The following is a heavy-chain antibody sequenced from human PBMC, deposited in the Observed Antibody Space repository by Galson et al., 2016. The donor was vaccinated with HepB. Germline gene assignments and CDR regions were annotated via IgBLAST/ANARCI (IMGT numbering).Heavy chain of an antibody. CDR1: GGSIGRGDYY. D-gene: IGHD6-6*01. CDR3: SRPPSSIAAASDAFDP. J-gene: IGHJ3*01. V-gene: IGHV4-39*01. CDR2: IDNTGNT. Sequence: ETLSPTCAVSGGSIGRGDYYGRWIRQPPGKGLEWIGSIDNTGNTYYNPSLKSRVTMHVATTKNQIYLKLNSVTAADSAVYYCSRPPSSIAAASDAFDPWGRGTMVTVSS.